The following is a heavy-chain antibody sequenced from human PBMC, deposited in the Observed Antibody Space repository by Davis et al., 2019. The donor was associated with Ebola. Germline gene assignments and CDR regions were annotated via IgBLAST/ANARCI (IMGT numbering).Heavy chain of an antibody. V-gene: IGHV1-69*13. Sequence: SVKVSCKASGYTFTSYGISWVRQAPGQGLEWMGGIIPIFGTANYAQKFQGRVTITADESTSTAYMELSSLRSEDTAVYYCAGEMATIFGDFWGQGTLVTVSS. CDR3: AGEMATIFGDF. CDR2: IIPIFGTA. D-gene: IGHD5-24*01. J-gene: IGHJ4*02. CDR1: GYTFTSYG.